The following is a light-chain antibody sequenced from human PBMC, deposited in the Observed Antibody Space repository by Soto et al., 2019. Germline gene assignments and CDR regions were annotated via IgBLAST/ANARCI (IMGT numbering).Light chain of an antibody. CDR2: SAF. J-gene: IGKJ1*01. Sequence: EIVLTQSPSTLSLSPGERATLSCRASQSISNNLAWYQQKPGQAPRLVIYSAFTRATGIPARFSGSGSGTEFTLTISSLQPEDVATYYCQNFDSAPQTFGQGTKVDVK. V-gene: IGKV3-15*01. CDR3: QNFDSAPQT. CDR1: QSISNN.